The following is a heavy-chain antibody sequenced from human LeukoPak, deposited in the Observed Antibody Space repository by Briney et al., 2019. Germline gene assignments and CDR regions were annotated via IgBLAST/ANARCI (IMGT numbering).Heavy chain of an antibody. CDR2: ISYDGSNK. Sequence: PGGSLRLFCAASGFTFSSYGMHWVRQAPGKGLEWVAVISYDGSNKYYADSVKGRFTISRDNSKNTLYLQMNSLRAEDTAVYYCAKKLGTPGPWGQGTLVTVSS. V-gene: IGHV3-30*18. D-gene: IGHD4-23*01. CDR1: GFTFSSYG. J-gene: IGHJ5*02. CDR3: AKKLGTPGP.